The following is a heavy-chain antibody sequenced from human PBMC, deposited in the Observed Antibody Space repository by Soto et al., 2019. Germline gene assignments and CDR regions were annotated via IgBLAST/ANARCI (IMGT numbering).Heavy chain of an antibody. V-gene: IGHV4-59*11. CDR2: IYYSEAT. D-gene: IGHD3-3*01. CDR3: ARVFGNFWSGYHVDF. J-gene: IGHJ4*02. Sequence: SETLSLTCTVSGGSINGHYWSWIRQAPGKGLEWVGHIYYSEATHYNPSLKSRLTLSADTSKNQISLRLTSVTAADAAVYYCARVFGNFWSGYHVDFWGPGTLVTVSS. CDR1: GGSINGHY.